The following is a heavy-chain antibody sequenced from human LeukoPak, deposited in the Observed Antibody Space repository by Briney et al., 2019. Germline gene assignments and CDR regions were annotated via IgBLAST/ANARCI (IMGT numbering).Heavy chain of an antibody. CDR2: ISGSGGNT. V-gene: IGHV3-23*01. J-gene: IGHJ6*03. CDR3: AKGVAYSSSWFYYYYYYMDV. D-gene: IGHD6-13*01. CDR1: GLTFSSYA. Sequence: GGSLRLSCAASGLTFSSYAMNWVRQAPGKGLEWVSAISGSGGNTYYADSVKGRFTISRDNSKNTLYLQMNSLRAEDTAVYYCAKGVAYSSSWFYYYYYYMDVWGKGTTVTISS.